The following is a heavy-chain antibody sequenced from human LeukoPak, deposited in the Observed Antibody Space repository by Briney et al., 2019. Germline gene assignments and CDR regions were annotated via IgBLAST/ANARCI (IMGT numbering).Heavy chain of an antibody. Sequence: PSETLSLTCTVSGGSISSSSYYWGWIRQPPGTGLEWIGSIYYSGSTYYNPSLKSRVTISVDTSKNQFSLKLSSVTAADTAVYYCARDVSGWLKYYFDYWGQGTLVTVSS. CDR1: GGSISSSSYY. D-gene: IGHD6-19*01. CDR2: IYYSGST. V-gene: IGHV4-39*07. J-gene: IGHJ4*02. CDR3: ARDVSGWLKYYFDY.